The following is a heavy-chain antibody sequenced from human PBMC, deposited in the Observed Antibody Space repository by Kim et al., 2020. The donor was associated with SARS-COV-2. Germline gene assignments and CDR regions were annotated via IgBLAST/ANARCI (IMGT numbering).Heavy chain of an antibody. CDR2: INHSGST. D-gene: IGHD3-10*01. CDR3: ARAGPGGYYYGSGTIRYFDY. Sequence: SETLSLTCAVYGGSFSGYYWSWIRQPPGKGLEWIGEINHSGSTNYNPSLKSRVTISVDTSKNQFSLKLSSVTAADTAVYYCARAGPGGYYYGSGTIRYFDYWGQGTLVTVSS. CDR1: GGSFSGYY. J-gene: IGHJ4*02. V-gene: IGHV4-34*01.